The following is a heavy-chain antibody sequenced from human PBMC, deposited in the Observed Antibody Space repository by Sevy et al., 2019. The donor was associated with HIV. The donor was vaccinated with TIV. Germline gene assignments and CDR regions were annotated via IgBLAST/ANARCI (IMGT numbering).Heavy chain of an antibody. Sequence: SETLSLTCTVSGGSISSGDYYWSWIRQPPGKGLEWIGYIYYSGSTYYNPSLKSRVTISEDTSKNQFSLKLSSVTAADTAVYFCARGQYYYGSVSPLGAFDIWGQGTMVTVSS. CDR2: IYYSGST. CDR1: GGSISSGDYY. CDR3: ARGQYYYGSVSPLGAFDI. J-gene: IGHJ3*02. D-gene: IGHD3-10*01. V-gene: IGHV4-30-4*01.